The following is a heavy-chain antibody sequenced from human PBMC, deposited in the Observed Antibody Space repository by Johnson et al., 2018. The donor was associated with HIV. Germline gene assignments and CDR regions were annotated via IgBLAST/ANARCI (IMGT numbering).Heavy chain of an antibody. CDR1: GFTVSSNY. CDR2: IYSGGNT. V-gene: IGHV3-66*01. Sequence: EVHLVESGGGVIQPGGSLRLSCAASGFTVSSNYMSWVRQAPGKGLEWVSIIYSGGNTYYADSVKGRFTISRDNSKNTLSLQMNSLRVEDTAVYYCAREARIVVVEPSDAFDIWGQGTMVTVSS. J-gene: IGHJ3*02. CDR3: AREARIVVVEPSDAFDI. D-gene: IGHD3-22*01.